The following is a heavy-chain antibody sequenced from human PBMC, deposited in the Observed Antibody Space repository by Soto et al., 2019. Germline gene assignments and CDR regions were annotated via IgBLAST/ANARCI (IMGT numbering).Heavy chain of an antibody. CDR3: ARDPGSRGNYYFDF. J-gene: IGHJ4*02. Sequence: EVQLVETGGGLIQPGGSLRLSCAASGFTVSSNYMSWVRQAPGKGLEWVSSISSSSTYIYYSDSVRGRFTISRDNAKNSLYLQMNSLRAEDTAVYYCARDPGSRGNYYFDFWGQGTLVTVSS. CDR1: GFTVSSNY. V-gene: IGHV3-21*01. D-gene: IGHD6-13*01. CDR2: ISSSSTYI.